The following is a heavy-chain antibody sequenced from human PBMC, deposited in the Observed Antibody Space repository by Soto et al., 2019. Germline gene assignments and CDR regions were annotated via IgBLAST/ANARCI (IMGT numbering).Heavy chain of an antibody. V-gene: IGHV4-61*01. J-gene: IGHJ5*02. CDR3: ARQITIFGVANWFDL. Sequence: TSETLSLTCTVSGGSVSSGSYYWSWIRQPPGKGLEWIGYIYYSGSTNYNPSLKSRVTISVDTSKNQFSLKLSSVTAADTAVYYCARQITIFGVANWFDLWGQGTLVTSPQ. D-gene: IGHD3-3*01. CDR2: IYYSGST. CDR1: GGSVSSGSYY.